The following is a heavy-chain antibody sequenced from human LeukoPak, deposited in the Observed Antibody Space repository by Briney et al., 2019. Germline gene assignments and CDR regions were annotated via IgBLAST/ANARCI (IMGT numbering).Heavy chain of an antibody. Sequence: GGSLRLSCAASGFTFSTYAMSWVRQSPERGLEWVSAISDTGGNTFYADSVKGRFTISRDNSKNTLYLQMNSLRAEDTAIYYCAKGRTNDYWGQGTLVTVSS. V-gene: IGHV3-23*01. D-gene: IGHD1/OR15-1a*01. J-gene: IGHJ4*02. CDR3: AKGRTNDY. CDR1: GFTFSTYA. CDR2: ISDTGGNT.